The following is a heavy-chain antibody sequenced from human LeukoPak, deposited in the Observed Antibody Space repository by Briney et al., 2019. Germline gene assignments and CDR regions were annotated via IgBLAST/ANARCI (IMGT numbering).Heavy chain of an antibody. Sequence: GRSLRLSCAASGFTFSSYAMHWVRQAPGKGLEWVAVISYDGSNKYYADSVKGRFTISRDNSKNTLYLQMNSLRAEDTAVYYCARDQGTTMGYYYYGMDVWGQGTTVTVSS. V-gene: IGHV3-30*04. CDR2: ISYDGSNK. CDR1: GFTFSSYA. CDR3: ARDQGTTMGYYYYGMDV. D-gene: IGHD1-1*01. J-gene: IGHJ6*02.